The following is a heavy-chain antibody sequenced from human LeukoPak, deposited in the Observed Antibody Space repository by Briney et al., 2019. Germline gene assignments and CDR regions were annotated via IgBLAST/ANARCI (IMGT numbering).Heavy chain of an antibody. CDR2: ISGNGGST. CDR1: GFTFSSYT. J-gene: IGHJ5*02. D-gene: IGHD5-12*01. Sequence: GGSLRLSCAASGFTFSSYTMSWVRQAPGKGLEWVSAISGNGGSTYYADSVKGRFTISRDNSKNTLYLQMNSLRAEDTAVYYCAKDLEATTGPNWFDPWGQGTLVTVSS. V-gene: IGHV3-23*01. CDR3: AKDLEATTGPNWFDP.